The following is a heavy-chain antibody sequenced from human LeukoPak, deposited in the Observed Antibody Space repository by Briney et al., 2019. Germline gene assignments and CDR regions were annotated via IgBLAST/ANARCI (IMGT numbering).Heavy chain of an antibody. CDR2: IGGGGDGAST. D-gene: IGHD4-17*01. CDR1: GFTFGSNA. J-gene: IGHJ4*02. V-gene: IGHV3-23*01. CDR3: VKRVTVTKAFDY. Sequence: GGSLRLSCAASGFTFGSNAMSWVRQAPGKGLEWVSAIGGGGDGASTYYADSVKGRFTISRDNSKNTLYLQMNSLRAEDTAVYYCVKRVTVTKAFDYWGQGTLVTVSS.